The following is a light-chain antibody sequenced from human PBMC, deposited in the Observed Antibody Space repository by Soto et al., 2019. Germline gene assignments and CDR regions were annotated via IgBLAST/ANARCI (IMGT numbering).Light chain of an antibody. J-gene: IGKJ2*01. CDR2: GSS. CDR3: QQYGSSPPYT. CDR1: QSVSNNY. Sequence: EVVLTQSPGTLSLSPGERATLSCRASQSVSNNYFAWYQQKPGQAPRLLLFGSSDRATGIPDRCSGSGSGTDFTLTISRLEPEDFAVYYCQQYGSSPPYTFGQGTKLEIK. V-gene: IGKV3-20*01.